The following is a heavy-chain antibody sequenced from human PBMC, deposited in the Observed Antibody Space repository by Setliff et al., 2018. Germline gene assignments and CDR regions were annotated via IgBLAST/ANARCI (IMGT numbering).Heavy chain of an antibody. CDR1: GLTFSSDV. CDR2: ISSDGTSI. D-gene: IGHD4-17*01. CDR3: ARCSSLHGDYPHFDY. V-gene: IGHV3-23*03. Sequence: GGSLRLSCAASGLTFSSDVMTWVRQTPGKGLEWVSVISSDGTSIYYADSVKGRFTISRDNSKNTLYLQMNRLRAEDTAIYYCARCSSLHGDYPHFDYWGQGTLVTVSS. J-gene: IGHJ4*01.